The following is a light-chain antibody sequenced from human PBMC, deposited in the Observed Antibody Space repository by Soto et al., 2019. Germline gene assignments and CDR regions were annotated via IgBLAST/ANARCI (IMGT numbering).Light chain of an antibody. CDR3: SSYTLL. J-gene: IGLJ1*01. CDR1: SSDVGGYNY. Sequence: QSALNQPASVSGSPGQSITISCTGTSSDVGGYNYVSWYQQHPGKAPKLMIYDVSNRPSGVSNRFSGSKSGNTASLTISGLQAEDEADYYCSSYTLLFGTGTKVTVL. V-gene: IGLV2-14*01. CDR2: DVS.